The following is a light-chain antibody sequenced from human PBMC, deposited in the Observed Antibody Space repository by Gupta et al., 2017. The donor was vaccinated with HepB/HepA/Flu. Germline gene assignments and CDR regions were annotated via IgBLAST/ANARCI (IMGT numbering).Light chain of an antibody. CDR2: WAS. CDR3: QQYERTPPYT. CDR1: QSLLYSSNNKNY. Sequence: DILMTQSPDSLAVSLGERATINCKSNQSLLYSSNNKNYLAWYQHKAGQPPKLLIYWASTRQSGVPDRFSGSGSGTDFTLTISSRQAEDVAVYYCQQYERTPPYTFGQGTKLEIK. V-gene: IGKV4-1*01. J-gene: IGKJ2*01.